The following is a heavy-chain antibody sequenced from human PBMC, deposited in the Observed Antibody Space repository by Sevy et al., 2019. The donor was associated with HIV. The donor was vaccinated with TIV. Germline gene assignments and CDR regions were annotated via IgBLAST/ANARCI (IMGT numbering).Heavy chain of an antibody. D-gene: IGHD6-13*01. Sequence: ASVKVSCKASGYTFTGYYMHWVRQAPGQGLEWMGWINPNSGGTNYAQKFQGRVTMTRDTSISTAYVERSRLRSDDTAVYYGARREQLGAYYYYGMDVWGQGTTVTVSS. CDR1: GYTFTGYY. V-gene: IGHV1-2*02. CDR3: ARREQLGAYYYYGMDV. CDR2: INPNSGGT. J-gene: IGHJ6*02.